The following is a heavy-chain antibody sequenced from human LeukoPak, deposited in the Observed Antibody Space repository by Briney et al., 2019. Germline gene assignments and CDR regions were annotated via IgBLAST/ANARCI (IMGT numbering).Heavy chain of an antibody. CDR2: IIPIFGTA. V-gene: IGHV1-69*06. CDR3: ARSSGYSYVASFDY. CDR1: GGTFCSYA. Sequence: SVKVSCKASGGTFCSYAISWVRQAPEQGLEWMGGIIPIFGTANCALKFQGRVTITADKSTSTAYMELSSLRSEDTAVYYCARSSGYSYVASFDYWGQGTLVTVSS. J-gene: IGHJ4*02. D-gene: IGHD5-18*01.